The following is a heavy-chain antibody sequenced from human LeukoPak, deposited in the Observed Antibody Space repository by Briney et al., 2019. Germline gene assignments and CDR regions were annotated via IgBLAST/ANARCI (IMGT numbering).Heavy chain of an antibody. Sequence: GESLKISCKGSGYSFTNYWIGWVRQMPGKGLEWMRILHPGDSDTRYSPSFQGQVTISADKSISTAYLQWSSLKASDTAMYYCARLLDKDMANHPIYYWGQGTLVTVSS. D-gene: IGHD5-18*01. CDR1: GYSFTNYW. CDR3: ARLLDKDMANHPIYY. V-gene: IGHV5-51*01. CDR2: LHPGDSDT. J-gene: IGHJ4*02.